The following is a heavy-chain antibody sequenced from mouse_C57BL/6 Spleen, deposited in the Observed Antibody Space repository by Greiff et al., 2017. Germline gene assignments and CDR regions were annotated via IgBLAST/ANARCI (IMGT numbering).Heavy chain of an antibody. V-gene: IGHV1-72*01. CDR2: IDPISGGT. CDR3: ARPSTASSSLGY. D-gene: IGHD1-2*01. Sequence: QVQLQQPGAELVKPGASVKLSCKASGYTFTSYWMHWVKQRPGRGLEWIGRIDPISGGTKYNEKFKSKATLTVDKPSSTAYMQLSSLTSEDSAVYYCARPSTASSSLGYWGQGTTLTVSS. J-gene: IGHJ2*01. CDR1: GYTFTSYW.